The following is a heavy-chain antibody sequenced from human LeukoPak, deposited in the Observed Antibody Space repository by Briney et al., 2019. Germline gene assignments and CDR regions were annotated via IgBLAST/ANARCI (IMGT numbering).Heavy chain of an antibody. Sequence: PSETVSLTCSVSGWSISSYYCSWIRQPPGKGLEWIEYIYYSGSTNYNPSLKSRVTISVDTSKNQFSLKLSSVTAADTAVYYCARIPGVTLGKVSDAFDIRGQGTMVTVSS. CDR2: IYYSGST. V-gene: IGHV4-59*01. D-gene: IGHD5-18*01. CDR1: GWSISSYY. CDR3: ARIPGVTLGKVSDAFDI. J-gene: IGHJ3*02.